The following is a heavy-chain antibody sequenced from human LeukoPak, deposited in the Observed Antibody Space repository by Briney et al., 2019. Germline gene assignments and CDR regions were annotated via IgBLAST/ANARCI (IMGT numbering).Heavy chain of an antibody. CDR3: AHCMPYYDTSGYYYGGGYFQH. V-gene: IGHV2-5*02. Sequence: SGPTLVQPTPPLTLTSTFTGFSRTTRGVGVGWIRQPPGKALEWLALIYWDDDKRYSPSLKSRLTITKDTSKNQVVLTMANMYPVDTATYYCAHCMPYYDTSGYYYGGGYFQHWGQGTLVTVSS. CDR1: GFSRTTRGVG. J-gene: IGHJ1*01. D-gene: IGHD3-22*01. CDR2: IYWDDDK.